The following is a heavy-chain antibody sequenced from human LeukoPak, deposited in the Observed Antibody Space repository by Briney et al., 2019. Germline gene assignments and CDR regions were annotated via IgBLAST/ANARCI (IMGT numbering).Heavy chain of an antibody. CDR3: ARDNSVEDTAWWFDP. CDR1: GYTFSSYD. J-gene: IGHJ5*02. D-gene: IGHD4-23*01. V-gene: IGHV1-8*03. CDR2: MNPNSGNR. Sequence: SVKVSCKASGYTFSSYDINWVRQATGQGLEWMGWMNPNSGNRGYAQKFQGRVTITRNTSISTAYMELSSLRSEDTAVYYCARDNSVEDTAWWFDPWGQGTLVTVSS.